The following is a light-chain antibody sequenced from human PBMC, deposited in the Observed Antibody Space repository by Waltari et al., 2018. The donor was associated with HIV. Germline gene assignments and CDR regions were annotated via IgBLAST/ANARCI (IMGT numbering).Light chain of an antibody. Sequence: QSVLTQPPSVSGAPGQRVTISCTGSSPNIGAGYDVHWYQQLPGTAPKLLIYGNPNRPSGVSDRFSGAKSGTSASLAITGLQAEVEALYYCQSYDSRQSGFWVFGGGTTLTVL. V-gene: IGLV1-40*01. CDR3: QSYDSRQSGFWV. CDR2: GNP. CDR1: SPNIGAGYD. J-gene: IGLJ3*02.